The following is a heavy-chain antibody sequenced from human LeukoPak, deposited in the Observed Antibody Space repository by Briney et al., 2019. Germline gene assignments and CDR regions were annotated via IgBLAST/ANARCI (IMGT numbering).Heavy chain of an antibody. V-gene: IGHV3-21*01. CDR2: ISSSSSYI. Sequence: GGSLRLSCAASGFTFSSYSMNWARQAPGKGLEWVSSISSSSSYIYYADSVKGRFTISRDNAKNSLYLQMNSLRAEDTAVYYCATDIVVVPAARPFDYWGQGTLVTVSS. D-gene: IGHD2-2*01. J-gene: IGHJ4*02. CDR1: GFTFSSYS. CDR3: ATDIVVVPAARPFDY.